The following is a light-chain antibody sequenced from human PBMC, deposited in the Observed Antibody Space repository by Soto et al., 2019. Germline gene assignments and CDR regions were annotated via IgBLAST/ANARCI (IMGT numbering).Light chain of an antibody. CDR2: EAS. CDR3: QQRTNWPPYT. Sequence: EIVLTQSPATLSLSPGERATLSCRASQSINTYLAWYQQRPGQVPSLLIYEASNRATGIPGRFSGSGSGTDFTLTISSLEFEDSSVYYGQQRTNWPPYTFGQGTKLEIK. V-gene: IGKV3-11*01. J-gene: IGKJ2*01. CDR1: QSINTY.